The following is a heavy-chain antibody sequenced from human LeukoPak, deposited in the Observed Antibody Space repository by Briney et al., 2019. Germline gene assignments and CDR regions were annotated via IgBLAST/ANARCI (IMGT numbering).Heavy chain of an antibody. CDR1: GFTFRSGA. D-gene: IGHD7-27*01. V-gene: IGHV3-23*01. CDR3: AKDQTSGSSTEY. Sequence: PGGSLRLSCAASGFTFRSGAMSWVRQAPGMGLEWVSSISGSGDSIHYADSVKGRFTVSRDNSKNTLYLQMNSLSPEDTAIYYCAKDQTSGSSTEYWGQGTLVTVSS. J-gene: IGHJ4*02. CDR2: ISGSGDSI.